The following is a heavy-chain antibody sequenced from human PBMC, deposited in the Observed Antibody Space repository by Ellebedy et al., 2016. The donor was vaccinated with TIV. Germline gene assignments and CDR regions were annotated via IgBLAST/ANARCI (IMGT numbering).Heavy chain of an antibody. D-gene: IGHD2-21*01. CDR2: IYPGDSDT. V-gene: IGHV5-51*01. CDR3: ARFDCGGDCFWSY. Sequence: GESLKISCEASGYTFTKHWIGWVRQVPGKGLEWMGIIYPGDSDTTYSPSFQGQVTISADKSISTAYLQWSSLKASDTAIYYCARFDCGGDCFWSYWGQGTLVTVSS. CDR1: GYTFTKHW. J-gene: IGHJ4*02.